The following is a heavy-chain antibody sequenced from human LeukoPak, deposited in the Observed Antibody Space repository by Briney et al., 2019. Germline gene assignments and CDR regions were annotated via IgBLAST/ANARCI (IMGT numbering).Heavy chain of an antibody. D-gene: IGHD3-22*01. CDR2: IYYSGST. V-gene: IGHV4-31*03. CDR1: GGSISSGGYY. Sequence: PSETLSLTCTVSGGSISSGGYYWSWIRQHPGKGLEWIGYIYYSGSTNYNPSLKSRVTISVDTSKNQFSLKLSSVTAADTAVYYCARGPPRITMIVVAYRRDGEFDYWGQGTLVTVSS. J-gene: IGHJ4*02. CDR3: ARGPPRITMIVVAYRRDGEFDY.